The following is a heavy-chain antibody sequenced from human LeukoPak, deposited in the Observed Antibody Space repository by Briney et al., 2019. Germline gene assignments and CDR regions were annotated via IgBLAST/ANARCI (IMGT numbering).Heavy chain of an antibody. CDR2: ISSNGGST. V-gene: IGHV3-64*01. D-gene: IGHD3-9*01. CDR3: ARGPPDYDILTGYLTA. Sequence: PGGSLRLSCAASGFTFSSYAMHWVRQAPGKGLEYVSAISSNGGSTYYANSVKGRFTISRDNSKNTLYLQMGSLRAEDMAVYYCARGPPDYDILTGYLTAWGQGTLVTVSS. CDR1: GFTFSSYA. J-gene: IGHJ4*02.